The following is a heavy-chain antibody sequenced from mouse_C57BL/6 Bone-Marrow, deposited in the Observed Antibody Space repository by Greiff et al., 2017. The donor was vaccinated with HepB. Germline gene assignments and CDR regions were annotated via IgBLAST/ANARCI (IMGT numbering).Heavy chain of an antibody. CDR2: ISSGSSTI. V-gene: IGHV5-17*01. D-gene: IGHD2-4*01. Sequence: EVKLMESGGGLVKPGGSLKLSCAASGFTFSDYGMHWVRQAPEKGLEWVAYISSGSSTIYYADTVKGRFTISRDNAKNTLFLQMTSLRSEDTAMYYCARGHDYDWDYFAYWGQGTTLTVSS. J-gene: IGHJ2*01. CDR1: GFTFSDYG. CDR3: ARGHDYDWDYFAY.